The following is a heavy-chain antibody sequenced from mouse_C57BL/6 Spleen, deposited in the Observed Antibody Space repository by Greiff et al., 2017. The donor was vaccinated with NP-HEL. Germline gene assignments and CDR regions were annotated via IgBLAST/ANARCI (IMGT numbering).Heavy chain of an antibody. Sequence: QVQLQQSGAELARPGASVKMSCKASGYTFTSYTMHWVKQRPGQGLEWIGYINPSSGYTKYNQKFKDKATLTADKSSSTAYMQLSSLTSEDSAVYYCAREGLIYYGNSYYAMDYWGQGTSVTVSS. D-gene: IGHD2-1*01. CDR1: GYTFTSYT. J-gene: IGHJ4*01. V-gene: IGHV1-4*01. CDR2: INPSSGYT. CDR3: AREGLIYYGNSYYAMDY.